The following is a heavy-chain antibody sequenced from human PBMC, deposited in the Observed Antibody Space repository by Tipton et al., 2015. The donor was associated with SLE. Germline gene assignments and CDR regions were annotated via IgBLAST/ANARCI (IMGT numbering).Heavy chain of an antibody. Sequence: TLSLTCAVSGASITSSDWWSWVRQPPGKGLEYIGEIHHRGSTNYKSSLRGRVTISVDKSKNQFSLKLSSVTAADTAVYFCARPRGSAYSKAYPDYWGQGALVTVSS. J-gene: IGHJ4*02. CDR3: ARPRGSAYSKAYPDY. CDR1: GASITSSDW. CDR2: IHHRGST. D-gene: IGHD3-22*01. V-gene: IGHV4-4*01.